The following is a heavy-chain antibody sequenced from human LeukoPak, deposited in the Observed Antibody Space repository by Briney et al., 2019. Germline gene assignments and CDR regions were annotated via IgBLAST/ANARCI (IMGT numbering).Heavy chain of an antibody. V-gene: IGHV4-4*02. CDR3: ARDRKLDSSGYYLLNYYYYYMDV. CDR1: DGSISSSNW. CDR2: IYHSGST. J-gene: IGHJ6*03. Sequence: SETLSLTCAVSDGSISSSNWWSWVRQPPGKGLEWIGEIYHSGSTNYNPSLKSRVTISVDKSKSQFSLKLSSVTAADTAVYYCARDRKLDSSGYYLLNYYYYYMDVWGKGTTVTVSS. D-gene: IGHD3-22*01.